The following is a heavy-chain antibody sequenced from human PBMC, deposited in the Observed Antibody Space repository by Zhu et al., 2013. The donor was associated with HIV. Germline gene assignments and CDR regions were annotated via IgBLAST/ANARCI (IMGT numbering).Heavy chain of an antibody. Sequence: EVQLVESGGGLVQPGGSLKLSCAASGFTFSGSAMHWVRQASGKGLEWVGRIRSKANSYATAYAASVKGRFTISRDDSKNTAYLQMNSLKTEDTAVYYCTRHGTLNYGDRREDDAFDIWGQGTMVTVSS. J-gene: IGHJ3*02. CDR1: GFTFSGSA. D-gene: IGHD4-17*01. V-gene: IGHV3-73*02. CDR3: TRHGTLNYGDRREDDAFDI. CDR2: IRSKANSYAT.